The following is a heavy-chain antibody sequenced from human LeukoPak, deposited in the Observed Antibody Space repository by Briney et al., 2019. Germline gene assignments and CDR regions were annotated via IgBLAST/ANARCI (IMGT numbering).Heavy chain of an antibody. CDR1: GGSFSGYY. Sequence: SETLSLTCAVYGGSFSGYYWSWIRQPPGKGLEWIWEINHSGSTNYNASLKSRVTISVDTSKNQFSLKLSSVTAADTAVYYCAREEDCSGGICYLGNAFDIWGQGTMVTVSS. D-gene: IGHD2-15*01. J-gene: IGHJ3*02. CDR2: INHSGST. V-gene: IGHV4-34*01. CDR3: AREEDCSGGICYLGNAFDI.